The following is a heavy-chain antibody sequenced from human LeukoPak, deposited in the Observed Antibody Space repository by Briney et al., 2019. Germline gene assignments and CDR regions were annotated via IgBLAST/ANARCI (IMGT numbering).Heavy chain of an antibody. CDR1: GGSISSYY. CDR2: IYYSGST. J-gene: IGHJ4*02. D-gene: IGHD3-10*01. V-gene: IGHV4-59*01. Sequence: SETLSLTCTVSGGSISSYYWSWIRQPPGEGLEWIGYIYYSGSTNYSPSLKSRVTISVDTSKNQFSLKLSSVTAADTAVYYCARVYYYGSGSPSFDYWGQGTLVTVSS. CDR3: ARVYYYGSGSPSFDY.